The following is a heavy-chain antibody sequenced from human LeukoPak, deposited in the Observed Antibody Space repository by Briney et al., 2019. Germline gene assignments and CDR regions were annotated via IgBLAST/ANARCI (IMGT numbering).Heavy chain of an antibody. CDR2: IKQDGSEK. CDR1: EFTFSSYW. Sequence: PGGSLRLSCAASEFTFSSYWMSWVRQAPGKGLEWVANIKQDGSEKYYVDSVKGRFTISRDNAKNSLYLQMNSLRAEDTAVYYCARVGGSFSPDYWGQGTLVTVSS. CDR3: ARVGGSFSPDY. J-gene: IGHJ4*02. V-gene: IGHV3-7*01. D-gene: IGHD1-26*01.